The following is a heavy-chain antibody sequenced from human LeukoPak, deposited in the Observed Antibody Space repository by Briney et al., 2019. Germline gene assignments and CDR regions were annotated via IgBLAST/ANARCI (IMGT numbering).Heavy chain of an antibody. CDR1: GYTFTGYY. Sequence: ASVKVSCKASGYTFTGYYMHWVRQAPGKGLEWMGWISGYNGNTNYAQKLQGRVTMTTDTSTSTAYMELRSLRSDDTAVYYCARVCVTAMVRYYYYYYMDVWGKGTTVTVSS. D-gene: IGHD5-18*01. CDR3: ARVCVTAMVRYYYYYYMDV. CDR2: ISGYNGNT. J-gene: IGHJ6*03. V-gene: IGHV1-18*04.